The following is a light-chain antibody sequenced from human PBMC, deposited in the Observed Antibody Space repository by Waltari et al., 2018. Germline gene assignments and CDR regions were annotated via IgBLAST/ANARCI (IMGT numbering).Light chain of an antibody. CDR3: ATWDDSLSGVV. Sequence: QSVLTQPPSASGTPGQGVTISCSGSSSNIGTNSVYWYQQHPGTAPKLLIYTINQRPSGVPARFSGSKSGTSASLAISGLRSEDEADYYCATWDDSLSGVVFGGGTKLTVL. CDR1: SSNIGTNS. J-gene: IGLJ2*01. V-gene: IGLV1-47*01. CDR2: TIN.